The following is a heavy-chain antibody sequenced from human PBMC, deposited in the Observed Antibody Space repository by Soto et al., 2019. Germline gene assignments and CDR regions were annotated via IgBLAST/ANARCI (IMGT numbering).Heavy chain of an antibody. CDR2: IGGGGRST. J-gene: IGHJ4*02. CDR1: GFTFSSYA. V-gene: IGHV3-23*01. Sequence: EVQLLESGGGLVQPGGSLRLSCAASGFTFSSYAMSWVRQTPGKGLEWVSAIGGGGRSTYYADSVKGRFTISRDNSQNPAFPPMDRLRGGDPAVYYCEKTTRSAHIPDYWGQGTLVTVSS. D-gene: IGHD2-21*01. CDR3: EKTTRSAHIPDY.